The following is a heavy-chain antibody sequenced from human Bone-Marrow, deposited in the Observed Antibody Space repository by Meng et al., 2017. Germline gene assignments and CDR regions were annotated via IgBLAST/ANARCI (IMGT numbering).Heavy chain of an antibody. D-gene: IGHD5-24*01. V-gene: IGHV4-34*01. CDR2: INHSGST. J-gene: IGHJ4*02. CDR1: GGSFSDYY. Sequence: GSLRLSCVVSGGSFSDYYWSWIRQPPGKGPEWIGEINHSGSTNYNPSLESRATISVDTSQNNLSLKLSSVTAADTAVYYCARDPGDGYNFFDYWGQGTLVTVSS. CDR3: ARDPGDGYNFFDY.